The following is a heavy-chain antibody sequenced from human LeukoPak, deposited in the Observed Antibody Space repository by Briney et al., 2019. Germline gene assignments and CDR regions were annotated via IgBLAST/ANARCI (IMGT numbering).Heavy chain of an antibody. CDR3: ARRNGYSLDAFDI. CDR1: GGSISSYY. CDR2: IHYSGST. J-gene: IGHJ3*02. D-gene: IGHD5-24*01. Sequence: KPSETLSLTCTVSGGSISSYYWNWIRQPPGKGLEWIGYIHYSGSTNHNPSPKSRVTISVGTPKNQFSLKLSSVTAADTAVYYCARRNGYSLDAFDIWGQGTMVTVSS. V-gene: IGHV4-59*08.